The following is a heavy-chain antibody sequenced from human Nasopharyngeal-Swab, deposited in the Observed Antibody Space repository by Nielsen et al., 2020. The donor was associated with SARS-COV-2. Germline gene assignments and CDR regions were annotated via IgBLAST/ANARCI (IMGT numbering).Heavy chain of an antibody. V-gene: IGHV1-18*01. D-gene: IGHD1-26*01. CDR2: ISVNNGNT. CDR1: GYTFTSYG. CDR3: ARDLNPSGSQGY. J-gene: IGHJ4*02. Sequence: ASVKVSCKASGYTFTSYGISWVRQAPGQGLEWMGWISVNNGNTNYAQKLQDRVTVTTDTSTSTAYMELRSLTSDDTAVYYCARDLNPSGSQGYWGQGTLVTVSS.